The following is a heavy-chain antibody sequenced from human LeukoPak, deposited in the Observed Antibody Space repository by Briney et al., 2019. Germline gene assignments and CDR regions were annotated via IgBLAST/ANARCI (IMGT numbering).Heavy chain of an antibody. D-gene: IGHD3-22*01. CDR2: IFYSGST. J-gene: IGHJ4*02. Sequence: SETLSLTCTVSGGSISGYYWSWIRQPPGEGRECVGYIFYSGSTNYNPSLKSRVIISVATSKNKFSLQLSSVTAADTAVYYCARARYYYDSSGYLYFDYWGQGTLVTVSS. CDR3: ARARYYYDSSGYLYFDY. V-gene: IGHV4-59*01. CDR1: GGSISGYY.